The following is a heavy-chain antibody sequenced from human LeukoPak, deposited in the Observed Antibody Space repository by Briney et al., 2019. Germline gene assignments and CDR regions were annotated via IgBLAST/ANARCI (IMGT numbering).Heavy chain of an antibody. V-gene: IGHV4-38-2*02. D-gene: IGHD3-16*01. CDR1: GYSISSGYY. CDR2: IYHSGST. J-gene: IGHJ4*02. CDR3: ARESGGEVDY. Sequence: PSETLSLTCTVSGYSISSGYYWGWIRQPPGKGLERIGSIYHSGSTYYNPSLKSRVTISVDTSKNQFSLKLSSVTAADTAVYYCARESGGEVDYWGQGTLVTVSS.